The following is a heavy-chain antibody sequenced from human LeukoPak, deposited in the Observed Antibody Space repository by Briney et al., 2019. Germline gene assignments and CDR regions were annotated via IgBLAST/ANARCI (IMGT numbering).Heavy chain of an antibody. CDR3: ARDEGRVSGSYNP. CDR1: GYTFTSYF. CDR2: MNPSGGST. J-gene: IGHJ4*02. D-gene: IGHD3-10*01. Sequence: ASVKVSCKASGYTFTSYFINWVRQAPGQGLEWMGIMNPSGGSTTYAQRFQGRVTMTRDPSTSTVYMELRSLRPDDTAVYYCARDEGRVSGSYNPWGQGTLVTVSS. V-gene: IGHV1-46*01.